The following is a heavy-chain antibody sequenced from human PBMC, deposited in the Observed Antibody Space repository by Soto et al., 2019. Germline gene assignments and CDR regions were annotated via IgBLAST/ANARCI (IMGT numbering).Heavy chain of an antibody. J-gene: IGHJ6*02. CDR3: AKDRGLIYDIVLMVYAISPLYYYYGMDV. V-gene: IGHV3-30*18. CDR2: ISYDGSNK. Sequence: QVQLVESGGGVVQPGRSLRLSCAASGFTFSSYGMHWVRQAPGKGLEWVAVISYDGSNKYYADSVKGRFTISRDNSKNTLYLQMNSLRAEDTAVYYCAKDRGLIYDIVLMVYAISPLYYYYGMDVWGQGTTVTVSS. CDR1: GFTFSSYG. D-gene: IGHD2-8*01.